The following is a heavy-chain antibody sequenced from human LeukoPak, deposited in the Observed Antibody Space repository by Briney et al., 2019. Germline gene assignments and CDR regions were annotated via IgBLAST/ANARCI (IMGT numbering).Heavy chain of an antibody. CDR1: GVTFSSYA. D-gene: IGHD3-22*01. CDR3: ARSLHSSGYYDY. J-gene: IGHJ4*02. CDR2: ISYDGSNK. Sequence: GGSLRLSCAASGVTFSSYAMHWVRQAPGKGLEWVAVISYDGSNKYYADSVKGRFTISRDNSKNTLYLQMNSLRAEDTAVYYCARSLHSSGYYDYWGQGTLVTVSS. V-gene: IGHV3-30-3*01.